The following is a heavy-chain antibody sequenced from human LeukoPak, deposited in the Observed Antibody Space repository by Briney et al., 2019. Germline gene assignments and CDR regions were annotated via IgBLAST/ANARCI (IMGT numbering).Heavy chain of an antibody. Sequence: GGSLRLSCAASGFTFSSYWMHWVRQAPGKGLEWVANIKQDGSEKYYVDSVKGRFTISRDNPKNSLYLQMNSLRAEDTAVYYCARELIMTTVTINYYYYMDVWGKGTTVTVSS. CDR3: ARELIMTTVTINYYYYMDV. J-gene: IGHJ6*03. CDR1: GFTFSSYW. D-gene: IGHD4-17*01. CDR2: IKQDGSEK. V-gene: IGHV3-7*01.